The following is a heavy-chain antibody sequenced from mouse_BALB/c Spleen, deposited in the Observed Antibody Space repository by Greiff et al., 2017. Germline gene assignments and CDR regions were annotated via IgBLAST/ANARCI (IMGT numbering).Heavy chain of an antibody. CDR2: IRSKSNNYAT. CDR3: VREGAYPDY. V-gene: IGHV10-3*03. D-gene: IGHD2-10*01. Sequence: EVKLVESGGGLVQPKGSLKLSCAASGFTFNTYAMHWVCQAPGKGLEWVARIRSKSNNYATYYADSVKDRFTISRDDSQSMLYLQMNNLKTEDTAMYYCVREGAYPDYWGQGTSVTVSS. J-gene: IGHJ4*01. CDR1: GFTFNTYA.